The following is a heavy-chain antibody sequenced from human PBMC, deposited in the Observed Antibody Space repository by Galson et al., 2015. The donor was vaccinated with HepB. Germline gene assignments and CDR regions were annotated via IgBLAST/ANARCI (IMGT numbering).Heavy chain of an antibody. D-gene: IGHD6-19*01. Sequence: SLRLSCADSEVTFSNYNMNWVRQAPGKGLEWVSSISSGSTYIYYADSVKGRFTISRDNAKNSLFLQMDSLRAEDTAVYYCARDSSGWSGYFDYWGQGTLVTVSS. CDR1: EVTFSNYN. V-gene: IGHV3-21*01. CDR3: ARDSSGWSGYFDY. CDR2: ISSGSTYI. J-gene: IGHJ4*02.